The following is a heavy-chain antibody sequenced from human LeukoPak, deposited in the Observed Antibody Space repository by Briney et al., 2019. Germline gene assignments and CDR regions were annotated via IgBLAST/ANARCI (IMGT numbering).Heavy chain of an antibody. D-gene: IGHD2-2*02. CDR3: ARSESLNCSSTSCYIRDAFDI. CDR2: INHSGST. CDR1: GGSFSGYY. J-gene: IGHJ3*02. Sequence: PSETLSLTCAVYGGSFSGYYWSWIRQPPGKGLEWIGEINHSGSTNYNPSLKSRVTISVDTSKNQFSLKLSSVTAADTAVYYCARSESLNCSSTSCYIRDAFDIWGQGTMVTVSS. V-gene: IGHV4-34*01.